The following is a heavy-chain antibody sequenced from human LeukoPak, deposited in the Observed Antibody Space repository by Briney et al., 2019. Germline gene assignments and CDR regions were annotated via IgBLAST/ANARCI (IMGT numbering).Heavy chain of an antibody. V-gene: IGHV1-69*05. D-gene: IGHD5-18*01. CDR1: GYTFTGYY. J-gene: IGHJ4*02. Sequence: GASVKVSCKASGYTFTGYYMHWVRQAPGQGLEWMGGIIPIFGTANYAQKFQGRVTITTDESTSTAYMELSSLRSEDTAVYYCARDTADSNFDYWGQGTLVTVSS. CDR2: IIPIFGTA. CDR3: ARDTADSNFDY.